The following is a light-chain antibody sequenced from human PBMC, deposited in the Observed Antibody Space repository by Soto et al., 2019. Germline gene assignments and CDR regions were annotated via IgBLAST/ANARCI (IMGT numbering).Light chain of an antibody. J-gene: IGKJ3*01. Sequence: EIVLTQSPAILSLSPGERATLSCRASQSVSSYLAWYQQKPGQAPRLLIYDASNRATGIPARFSGSGSGTYFTLTISCLEPEDFAVYYCQQRSNWPLFTSGPGTKVEIK. CDR1: QSVSSY. CDR2: DAS. V-gene: IGKV3-11*01. CDR3: QQRSNWPLFT.